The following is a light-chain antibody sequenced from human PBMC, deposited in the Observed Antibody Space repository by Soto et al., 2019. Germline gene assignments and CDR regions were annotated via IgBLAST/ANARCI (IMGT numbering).Light chain of an antibody. CDR3: SSYGGSNTYVV. V-gene: IGLV2-8*02. CDR2: EVS. CDR1: SSDVGGYNY. J-gene: IGLJ2*01. Sequence: QSALTQPPSASRSPGQSVTISCTGTSSDVGGYNYVSWYQQHPGKAPKLMISEVSKRPSGVPDRFSGSKSGNTASLTVSGLQAEDEADYYCSSYGGSNTYVVFGGGTKVTVL.